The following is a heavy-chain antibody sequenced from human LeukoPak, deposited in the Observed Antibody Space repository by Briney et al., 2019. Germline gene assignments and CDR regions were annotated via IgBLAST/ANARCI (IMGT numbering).Heavy chain of an antibody. J-gene: IGHJ6*02. Sequence: GGSLRLSCAASGFTVSSNYMSWVRQAPGKGLEWVSVTYSGGSTYYADSVKGRFTISRDNSKNTLYLQMNSLRAEDTAVYYCARDRQWLVFGMDVWGQGTTVTVSS. D-gene: IGHD6-19*01. CDR3: ARDRQWLVFGMDV. CDR1: GFTVSSNY. CDR2: TYSGGST. V-gene: IGHV3-66*01.